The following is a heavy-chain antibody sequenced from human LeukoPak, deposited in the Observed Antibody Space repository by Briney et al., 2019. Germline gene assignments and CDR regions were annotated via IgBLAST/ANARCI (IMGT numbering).Heavy chain of an antibody. V-gene: IGHV3-53*01. J-gene: IGHJ4*02. CDR1: GFTVSSNY. D-gene: IGHD4-17*01. CDR2: IYSGGST. CDR3: AREGYGDLANY. Sequence: PGGSLRLSCAASGFTVSSNYMSWVRQAPGKGLEWVSVIYSGGSTYYADSVKGRFTISRDNSKNTLYLQMNNLRAEDTAVYYCAREGYGDLANYWGQGTLVTVSS.